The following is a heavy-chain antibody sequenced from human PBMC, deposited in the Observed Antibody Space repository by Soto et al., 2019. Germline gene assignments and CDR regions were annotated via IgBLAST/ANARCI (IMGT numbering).Heavy chain of an antibody. CDR2: IIPIFGTA. Sequence: QVQLVQSGAEVKKPGSSVKVSCKASGGTFSSYAISWVRQAPGQGLEWMGGIIPIFGTANYAQKFQGRVTITADEYTSPAYMELSSLRSEDTAVYYCATVPNRRLVVIFSGMDVWGQGTTVTVSS. CDR1: GGTFSSYA. V-gene: IGHV1-69*01. J-gene: IGHJ6*02. CDR3: ATVPNRRLVVIFSGMDV. D-gene: IGHD2-21*01.